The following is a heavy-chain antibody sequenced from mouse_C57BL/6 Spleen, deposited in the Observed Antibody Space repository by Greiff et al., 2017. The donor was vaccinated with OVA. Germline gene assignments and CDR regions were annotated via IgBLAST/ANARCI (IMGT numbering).Heavy chain of an antibody. Sequence: EVQLQQSGPELVKPGASVKISCKASGYTFTDYYMNWVKQSHGKSLEWIGDINPNNGGTSYNQKFKGKATLTVDKSSSTAYMELRSLTSEDSAVYYCARGLLPSYFDYWGQGTTLTGSS. CDR1: GYTFTDYY. J-gene: IGHJ2*01. V-gene: IGHV1-26*01. CDR3: ARGLLPSYFDY. D-gene: IGHD2-3*01. CDR2: INPNNGGT.